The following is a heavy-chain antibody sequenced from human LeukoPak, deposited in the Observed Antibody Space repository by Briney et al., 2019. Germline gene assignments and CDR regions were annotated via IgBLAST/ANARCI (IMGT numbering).Heavy chain of an antibody. V-gene: IGHV3-7*01. CDR1: GFTFNSFW. D-gene: IGHD2-15*01. CDR3: TRDEAAATN. CDR2: INQNGRET. Sequence: AGGSLRLPCAGSGFTFNSFWMSWVRQAPGKGPEWVANINQNGRETHYVDSVKGRFTISRDNAKSSLYLQMNSLRAEDTAVYYCTRDEAAATNWGQGALVIVSS. J-gene: IGHJ4*02.